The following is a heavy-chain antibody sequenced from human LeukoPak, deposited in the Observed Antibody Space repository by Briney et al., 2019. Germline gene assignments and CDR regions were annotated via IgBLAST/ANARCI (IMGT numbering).Heavy chain of an antibody. D-gene: IGHD3-22*01. J-gene: IGHJ4*02. CDR1: GFTFDDYA. Sequence: GGSLRLSCAASGFTFDDYAMHWVRQAPGKGLEWVSGISWNSGSIGYADSVKGRFTISRDNAKNSLYLQMNSLRAEDTALYYCAKGPMIRGPFDYWGQGTLVTVSS. CDR3: AKGPMIRGPFDY. CDR2: ISWNSGSI. V-gene: IGHV3-9*01.